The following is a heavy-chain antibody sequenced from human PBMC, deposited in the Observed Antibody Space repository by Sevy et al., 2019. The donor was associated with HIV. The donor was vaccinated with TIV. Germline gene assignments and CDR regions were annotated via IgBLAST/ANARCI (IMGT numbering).Heavy chain of an antibody. V-gene: IGHV3-30*02. CDR2: TRYDGANE. D-gene: IGHD6-19*01. CDR1: GFTFSKFG. J-gene: IGHJ4*02. CDR3: AKGPYSSGWYNYFDS. Sequence: GGSLRLSCAASGFTFSKFGMHWVRQTPGRGLEWVAFTRYDGANEHYVDSVKGRFTISGDNSKNTLFLQMNSLRPEDSAVYYCAKGPYSSGWYNYFDSWGQGTLVTVSS.